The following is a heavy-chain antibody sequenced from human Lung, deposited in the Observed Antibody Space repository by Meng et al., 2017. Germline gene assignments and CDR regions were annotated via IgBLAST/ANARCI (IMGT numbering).Heavy chain of an antibody. J-gene: IGHJ5*02. CDR3: VRSSAWVRTGFDP. Sequence: QPQRTESGPELVEPSEALSLTCSVSGGSISTSGYYWGWIRQPPGKGLEWIGSIGHSGFTYYTPSLKSRVAVSLDTSKSQFSLMLTSVTAADTAVYYCVRSSAWVRTGFDPWGQGTLVTVSS. V-gene: IGHV4-39*01. D-gene: IGHD6-19*01. CDR2: IGHSGFT. CDR1: GGSISTSGYY.